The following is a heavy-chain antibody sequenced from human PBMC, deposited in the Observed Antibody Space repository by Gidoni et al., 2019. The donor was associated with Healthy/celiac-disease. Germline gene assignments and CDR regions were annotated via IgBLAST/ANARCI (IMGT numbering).Heavy chain of an antibody. Sequence: QVQLVQSGAEVKKPGASVKVSCKASGYTFTGYYMHWVRQAPGQGLEWMGWIKPNSGGTNYAQKFQGRVTMTRDTYISTAYMELSRLRSDDTAVYYCARVTTGTTIIGFDPWGQGTLVTVSS. CDR1: GYTFTGYY. CDR2: IKPNSGGT. D-gene: IGHD1-1*01. CDR3: ARVTTGTTIIGFDP. V-gene: IGHV1-2*02. J-gene: IGHJ5*02.